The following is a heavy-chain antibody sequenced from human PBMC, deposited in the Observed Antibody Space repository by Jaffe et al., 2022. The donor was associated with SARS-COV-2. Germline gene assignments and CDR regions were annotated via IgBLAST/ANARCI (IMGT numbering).Heavy chain of an antibody. J-gene: IGHJ4*02. Sequence: QVQLVESGGGVVQPGRSLRLSCAASGFTFSSYAMHWVRQAPGKGLESVAVISYDGSNKYYADSVKGRFTISRDNSKNTLYLQMNSLRPEDTAVYYCAKDRWRPYSSGRYYFDYWGQGTLVTVSS. V-gene: IGHV3-30*18. D-gene: IGHD6-19*01. CDR3: AKDRWRPYSSGRYYFDY. CDR2: ISYDGSNK. CDR1: GFTFSSYA.